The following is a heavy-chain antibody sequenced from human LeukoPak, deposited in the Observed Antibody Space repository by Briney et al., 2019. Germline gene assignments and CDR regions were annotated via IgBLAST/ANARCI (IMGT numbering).Heavy chain of an antibody. CDR3: ARDRVGGWAFDI. CDR2: ITSDGGYT. CDR1: GFTFSIFP. V-gene: IGHV3-64*01. J-gene: IGHJ3*02. Sequence: PGGSLRLSCAASGFTFSIFPMHWVRLAPGKGLEFVSSITSDGGYTFYANSVKGRFTISRDNSKNTLYLQMGSLRAEDMAVYYCARDRVGGWAFDIWGQGTMVTVSS. D-gene: IGHD3-16*01.